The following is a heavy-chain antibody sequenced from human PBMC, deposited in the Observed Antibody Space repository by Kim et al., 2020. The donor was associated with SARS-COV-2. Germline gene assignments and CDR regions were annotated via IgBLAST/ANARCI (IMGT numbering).Heavy chain of an antibody. CDR2: IFGSGHGT. D-gene: IGHD2-2*01. V-gene: IGHV3-23*01. CDR3: AKHVQITSFSFLWYFDP. J-gene: IGHJ2*01. Sequence: GGSLRLSCSASAFTFSNSAMTWVRQAPGKGLEWVSTIFGSGHGTYYADSVKGRFIVSRDNFQNTLYLEMTNVKADDTTIYFCAKHVQITSFSFLWYFDPWGRGTSVIVSS. CDR1: AFTFSNSA.